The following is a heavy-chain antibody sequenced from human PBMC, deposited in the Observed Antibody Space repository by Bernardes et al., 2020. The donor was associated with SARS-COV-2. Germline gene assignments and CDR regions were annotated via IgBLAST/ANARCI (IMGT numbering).Heavy chain of an antibody. J-gene: IGHJ6*02. CDR3: AKDWIVVPAAEQYNYYYYGMDV. CDR1: GGSISSGGYY. V-gene: IGHV4-31*03. CDR2: IYYSGST. Sequence: SETLSLTCTVSGGSISSGGYYWSWIRQHPGKGLEWIGYIYYSGSTYYNPSLKSRVTISVDTSKNQFSLKLSSVTAADTAVYYCAKDWIVVPAAEQYNYYYYGMDVWGQGTTVTVSS. D-gene: IGHD2-2*01.